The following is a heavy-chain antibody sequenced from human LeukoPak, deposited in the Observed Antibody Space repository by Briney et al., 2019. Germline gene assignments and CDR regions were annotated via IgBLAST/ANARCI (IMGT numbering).Heavy chain of an antibody. Sequence: PGGSLRLSCAASGFTFSSYWMHWVRQDPRKGLVWVSRISGDGRNINYADSVRGRFTISRDNAKNTLYLQMNSLRAEDTAVYYCARDREVYDSSGYYDYWGQGTLVTVSS. V-gene: IGHV3-74*01. CDR1: GFTFSSYW. J-gene: IGHJ4*02. D-gene: IGHD3-22*01. CDR2: ISGDGRNI. CDR3: ARDREVYDSSGYYDY.